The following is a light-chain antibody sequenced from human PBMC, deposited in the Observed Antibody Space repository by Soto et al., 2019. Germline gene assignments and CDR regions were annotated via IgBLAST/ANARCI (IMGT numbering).Light chain of an antibody. CDR1: QRIDKY. CDR3: QQSFLTPFT. Sequence: DLQMTQSPTSLSASVGDTVTISCRASQRIDKYLNWYQQIPGKAPKVLIFGASSLHTGVPSRFSGSGSETDFTLTITSLQVEDFAIYFCQQSFLTPFTFGGGSRV. V-gene: IGKV1-39*01. CDR2: GAS. J-gene: IGKJ4*01.